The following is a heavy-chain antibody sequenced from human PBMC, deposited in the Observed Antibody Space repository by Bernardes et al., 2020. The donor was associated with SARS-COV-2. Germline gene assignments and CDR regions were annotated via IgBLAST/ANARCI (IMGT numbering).Heavy chain of an antibody. D-gene: IGHD3-10*01. CDR1: GYTFTAYY. CDR3: ARDMAGSQGRTFDA. J-gene: IGHJ3*01. Sequence: ASVKVSCKASGYTFTAYYMHWFRQAPGQATEWMGWISLQDGVTTYAQKFLDWVVLTRDTSVTTAYMELRSLKSGDTAIYYCARDMAGSQGRTFDAWGQGTVVTVSS. CDR2: ISLQDGVT. V-gene: IGHV1-2*04.